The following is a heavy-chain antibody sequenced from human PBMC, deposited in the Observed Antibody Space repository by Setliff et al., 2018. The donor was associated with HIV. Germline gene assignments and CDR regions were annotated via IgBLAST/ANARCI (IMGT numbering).Heavy chain of an antibody. D-gene: IGHD2-15*01. CDR2: ISRTSSYI. Sequence: GSLRLSCAASGFTFSNYMMNWVRQAPGKGLEWVSSISRTSSYIYYTDSVKGRFTISRDNAKNSLYLQMNSLRAEDTAVYYCARVGVGAAYYYGMDVWGQGTTVTVSS. J-gene: IGHJ6*02. CDR3: ARVGVGAAYYYGMDV. V-gene: IGHV3-21*01. CDR1: GFTFSNYM.